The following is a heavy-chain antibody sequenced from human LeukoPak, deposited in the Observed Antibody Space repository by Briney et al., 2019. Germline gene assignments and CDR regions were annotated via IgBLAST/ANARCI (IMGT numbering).Heavy chain of an antibody. CDR1: GGSISSGGYS. CDR3: AREPRGFYYFDY. J-gene: IGHJ4*02. Sequence: SQTLSLTCAVSGGSISSGGYSWSWIRQPPGKGLEWIGYIYHSGSTYYNPSLKSRVTISVDMSKNQFSLKLSSVTAADTAVYYCAREPRGFYYFDYWGQGTLVTVSS. CDR2: IYHSGST. D-gene: IGHD3-10*01. V-gene: IGHV4-30-2*01.